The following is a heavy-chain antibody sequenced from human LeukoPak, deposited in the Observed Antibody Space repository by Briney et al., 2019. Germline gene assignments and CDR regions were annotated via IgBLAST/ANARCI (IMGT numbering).Heavy chain of an antibody. D-gene: IGHD5-24*01. CDR2: ISGSGDKT. CDR3: ARRGGADGWGAFDI. V-gene: IGHV3-23*01. J-gene: IGHJ3*02. Sequence: PGGSLRLSCIASGFTFSSYAMNWVRQVPGKGLEWVSTISGSGDKTFSADSVKGRFTISRDNSKNTLDLQMSSLRVEDTAVYYCARRGGADGWGAFDIWGQGTVVTVSS. CDR1: GFTFSSYA.